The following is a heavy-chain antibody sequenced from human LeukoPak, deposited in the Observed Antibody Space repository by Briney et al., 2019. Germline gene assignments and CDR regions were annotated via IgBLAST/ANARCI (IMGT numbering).Heavy chain of an antibody. D-gene: IGHD2-2*01. CDR3: ARLSQDTVVVPTAKYYLDY. V-gene: IGHV4-34*01. CDR2: INHSGRT. Sequence: SETLSLTSAVYVGSSRGYSWSWIRQPPGKGLEWIGEINHSGRTTYTPSLKSRVTISLDTSKNQFSLKLSSVTAADTAGYYCARLSQDTVVVPTAKYYLDYWGQGTLVTVSS. CDR1: VGSSRGYS. J-gene: IGHJ4*02.